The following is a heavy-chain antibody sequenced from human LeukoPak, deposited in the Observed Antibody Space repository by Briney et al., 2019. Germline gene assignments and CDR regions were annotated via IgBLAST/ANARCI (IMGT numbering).Heavy chain of an antibody. CDR2: LYTRGST. CDR1: GFTVSTNY. J-gene: IGHJ4*02. CDR3: AKDTARVGYYDSSGYFREPYFDY. D-gene: IGHD3-22*01. Sequence: GGSLRLSCAASGFTVSTNYMSWVRQAPGKGLEWVSILYTRGSTYHADSVKGRFTISRDMSKDTLYLQMNSLRAEDTAVYYCAKDTARVGYYDSSGYFREPYFDYWGQGTLVTVSS. V-gene: IGHV3-66*01.